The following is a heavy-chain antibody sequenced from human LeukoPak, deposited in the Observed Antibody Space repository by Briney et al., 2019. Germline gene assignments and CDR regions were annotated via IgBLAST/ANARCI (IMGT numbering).Heavy chain of an antibody. CDR3: TTSGEYCSSTSCLTPKYYYYYYMDV. D-gene: IGHD2-2*01. V-gene: IGHV3-15*01. J-gene: IGHJ6*03. CDR1: GFTFGDYA. CDR2: IKSKTDGGTT. Sequence: KTGGSLRLSCTASGFTFGDYAMSWVRQAPGKGLEWVGRIKSKTDGGTTDYAAPVKGRFTISRDDSKNTLYLQMNSLKTEDTAVYYCTTSGEYCSSTSCLTPKYYYYYYMDVWGKGTTVTVSS.